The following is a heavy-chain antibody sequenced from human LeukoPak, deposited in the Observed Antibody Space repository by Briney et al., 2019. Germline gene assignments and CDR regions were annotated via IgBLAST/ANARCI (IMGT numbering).Heavy chain of an antibody. Sequence: GGSLRLSCAASGFSFRSYGMHGAREAPGKGREWWAYMRSDGSTKQYAHSVKGRLTISRDNSKHTLYLQMNSLRREDTAVYYCAKGYDSSGYYLDHWGQGTLVTVSS. J-gene: IGHJ4*02. CDR3: AKGYDSSGYYLDH. CDR1: GFSFRSYG. V-gene: IGHV3-30*02. CDR2: MRSDGSTK. D-gene: IGHD3-22*01.